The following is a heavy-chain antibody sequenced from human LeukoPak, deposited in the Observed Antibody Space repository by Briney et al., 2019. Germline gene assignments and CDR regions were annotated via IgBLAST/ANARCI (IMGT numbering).Heavy chain of an antibody. CDR3: ASEYGDY. CDR2: ISYDGSNK. CDR1: GFTFSSYA. J-gene: IGHJ4*02. Sequence: GGSLRLSCAASGFTFSSYAMHWVRQAPGKGLEWVAVISYDGSNKYYADSVKGRFTISRDNSKNTLYLQMNSLRAEDTAVYYCASEYGDYWGQGTLVTVSS. V-gene: IGHV3-30-3*01. D-gene: IGHD4-17*01.